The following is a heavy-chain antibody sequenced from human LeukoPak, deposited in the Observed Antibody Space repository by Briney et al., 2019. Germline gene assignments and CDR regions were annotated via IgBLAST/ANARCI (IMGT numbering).Heavy chain of an antibody. CDR2: IWYDGSNK. V-gene: IGHV3-33*01. CDR3: ARGQLRYFTYGMDV. J-gene: IGHJ6*02. D-gene: IGHD3-9*01. CDR1: GLTFSSYG. Sequence: PGGSLRLSCAASGLTFSSYGMHWVRQAPGKGLEWVAVIWYDGSNKYYADSVKGRFTISRDNSKNTLYLQMNSLRAEDTAVYYCARGQLRYFTYGMDVWGQGTTVTVSS.